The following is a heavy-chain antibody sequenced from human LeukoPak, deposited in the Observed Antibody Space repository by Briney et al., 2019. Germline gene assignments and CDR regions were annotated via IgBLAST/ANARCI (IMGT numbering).Heavy chain of an antibody. CDR1: GFTFSSYA. D-gene: IGHD5-18*01. CDR2: ISYDGSNK. V-gene: IGHV3-30-3*01. Sequence: GGSLRLSCAASGFTFSSYAMHWARQAPGKGLEWVAVISYDGSNKYYADSVKGRFTISRDNSKNTLYLQMNSLRAEDTAVYYCARGQLWFQVYYYGMDVWGQGTTVTVSS. J-gene: IGHJ6*02. CDR3: ARGQLWFQVYYYGMDV.